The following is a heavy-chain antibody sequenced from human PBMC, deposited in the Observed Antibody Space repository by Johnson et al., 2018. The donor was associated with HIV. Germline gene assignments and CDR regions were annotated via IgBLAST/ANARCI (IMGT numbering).Heavy chain of an antibody. J-gene: IGHJ3*01. CDR3: EKRGALYDSTASFDAFEV. V-gene: IGHV3-30*02. D-gene: IGHD5/OR15-5a*01. Sequence: QVHLVESGGGVVQPGGSLRLSCAASGYSFSSYGMYWARQAPDKGLEWVAYIQFHGNKQYYGDSVKGRFTISRDNSRDTVFLEMNRLRVEGTAVYYCEKRGALYDSTASFDAFEVWGQGTMVTVSS. CDR1: GYSFSSYG. CDR2: IQFHGNKQ.